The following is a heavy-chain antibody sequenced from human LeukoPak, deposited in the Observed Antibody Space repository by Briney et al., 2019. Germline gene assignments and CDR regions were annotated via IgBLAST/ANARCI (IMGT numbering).Heavy chain of an antibody. Sequence: SVTVSSKASGFTFTRSAMQWVRQARGQRLEWIGWIVVGSGNTNYAQKFQERVTISRDMFTSTAYMELSSLRSEDTAVYYCAALVDYYDSSGYYVDYRGQGTLVTVSS. D-gene: IGHD3-22*01. V-gene: IGHV1-58*02. CDR3: AALVDYYDSSGYYVDY. J-gene: IGHJ4*02. CDR2: IVVGSGNT. CDR1: GFTFTRSA.